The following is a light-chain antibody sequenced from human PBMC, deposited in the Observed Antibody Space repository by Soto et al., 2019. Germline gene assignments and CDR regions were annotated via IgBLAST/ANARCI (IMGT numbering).Light chain of an antibody. CDR2: DVS. CDR3: RAYTSSRTLV. V-gene: IGLV2-14*01. CDR1: SGDVGGFDY. J-gene: IGLJ1*01. Sequence: QSVLTQPASVSGSPGQSITISCTGTSGDVGGFDYVSWYQQHPGKAPKLMIYDVSNRPSGISDRFSGAKSGNTASLTISGLQAVDEDDYYGRAYTSSRTLVVGTRTKVTVL.